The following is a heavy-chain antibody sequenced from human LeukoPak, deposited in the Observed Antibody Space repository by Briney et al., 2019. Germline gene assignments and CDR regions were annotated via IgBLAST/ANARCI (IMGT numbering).Heavy chain of an antibody. J-gene: IGHJ4*02. V-gene: IGHV3-7*05. Sequence: PGGSLRLSCAASGFTFSSYWMSWVRQAPGKGLEWVANIKEDGSEKHYVDSVKGRFTTSRDNAKNSLYLQMSSLRGDDTAVYYCVRSSSWSNFDYWGQGTLVTASS. CDR3: VRSSSWSNFDY. CDR2: IKEDGSEK. D-gene: IGHD6-13*01. CDR1: GFTFSSYW.